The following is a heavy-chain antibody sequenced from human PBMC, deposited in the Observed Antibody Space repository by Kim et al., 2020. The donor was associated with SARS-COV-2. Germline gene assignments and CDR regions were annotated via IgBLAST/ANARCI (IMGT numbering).Heavy chain of an antibody. D-gene: IGHD3-10*01. Sequence: GGSLRLSCAASGFTFSSYEMNWVRQAPGKGLEWVSYISSSGSTIYYADSVKGRFTISRDNAKNSLYLQMNSLRAEDTAVYYCARVRGGARSTNWFDPWGQGTLVTVSS. CDR3: ARVRGGARSTNWFDP. CDR1: GFTFSSYE. J-gene: IGHJ5*02. V-gene: IGHV3-48*03. CDR2: ISSSGSTI.